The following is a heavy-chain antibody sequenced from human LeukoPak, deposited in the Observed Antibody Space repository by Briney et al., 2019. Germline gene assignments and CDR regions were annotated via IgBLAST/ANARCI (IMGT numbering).Heavy chain of an antibody. CDR2: IYTSGST. D-gene: IGHD2-21*01. CDR3: ARDRISLDYYYMDV. CDR1: GGSISSGSYY. J-gene: IGHJ6*03. V-gene: IGHV4-61*02. Sequence: PSETLSLTCTVSGGSISSGSYYWSWIRQPAGKGLEWIGRIYTSGSTNYNPSLKSRVTISVDTSKNQFSLKLSSVTAADTAVYYCARDRISLDYYYMDVWGKGTTVTVSS.